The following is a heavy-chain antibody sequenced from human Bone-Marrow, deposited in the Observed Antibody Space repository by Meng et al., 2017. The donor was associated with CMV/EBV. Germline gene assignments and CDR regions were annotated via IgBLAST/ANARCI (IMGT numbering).Heavy chain of an antibody. CDR3: AREGLLYSDPFDY. J-gene: IGHJ4*02. Sequence: GGSLRLSCAASGFTFSSYWMHWVRQAPGKGLVWVSRINSDGSSTSYADSVKGRFTISRDNAKNMLYLQMNSLRAEDTAVYYCAREGLLYSDPFDYWGQGTLVTVSS. D-gene: IGHD3-3*01. CDR1: GFTFSSYW. V-gene: IGHV3-74*01. CDR2: INSDGSST.